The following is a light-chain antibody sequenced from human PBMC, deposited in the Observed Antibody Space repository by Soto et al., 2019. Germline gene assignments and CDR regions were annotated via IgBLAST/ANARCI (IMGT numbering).Light chain of an antibody. CDR2: GAS. Sequence: EIVLTQSPATLSLSPGERATLSCRASQSLSGSRLAWYQQKPGLGPRVLVYGASSRAPGIPDRCSGSGSGTDFTLTISRLEPEEFAVYYCQQYSNLPLTFGGGTKVDVK. CDR1: QSLSGSR. V-gene: IGKV3-20*01. J-gene: IGKJ4*01. CDR3: QQYSNLPLT.